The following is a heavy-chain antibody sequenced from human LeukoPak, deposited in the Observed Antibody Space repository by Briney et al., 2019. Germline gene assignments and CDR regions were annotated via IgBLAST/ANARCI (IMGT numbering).Heavy chain of an antibody. CDR3: AKDLSGGYHSYYFDF. CDR2: IRFDGSNY. J-gene: IGHJ4*02. CDR1: GFSFSRYG. V-gene: IGHV3-30*02. Sequence: GGSLRLSCAASGFSFSRYGMHWVRQAPGKGLEWVAFIRFDGSNYYYGDSVKGRFTISRDNSKSTLYLQMNSLRNEDTAVYFCAKDLSGGYHSYYFDFWGQGTPVTVSS. D-gene: IGHD5-18*01.